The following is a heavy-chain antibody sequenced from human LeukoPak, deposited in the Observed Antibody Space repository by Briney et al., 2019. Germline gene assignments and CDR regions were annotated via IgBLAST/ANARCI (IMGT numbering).Heavy chain of an antibody. D-gene: IGHD2-2*01. J-gene: IGHJ4*02. CDR2: INPSGCTT. CDR1: GYTFTTYY. CDR3: ARDPCSTSCYAFDY. V-gene: IGHV1-46*01. Sequence: GASVKVSCKASGYTFTTYYMHWVRQAPGQGLEWMGIINPSGCTTSYAQKFQGRVTMTRDTSTSTVYMELSSLTSEDTAVYYCARDPCSTSCYAFDYWGQGTLVTVSS.